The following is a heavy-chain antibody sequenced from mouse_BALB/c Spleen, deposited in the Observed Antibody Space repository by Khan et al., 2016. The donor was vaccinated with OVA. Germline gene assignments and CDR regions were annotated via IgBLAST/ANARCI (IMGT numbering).Heavy chain of an antibody. D-gene: IGHD1-1*01. J-gene: IGHJ4*01. V-gene: IGHV1-63*02. Sequence: QMQLEESGAELVRPGTSVKMSCKAAGYTFTKYWIGWVKQRPGHGLEWIGDIYPGNANTNYNEKFKGKATLTADTSSSTAYMHLNSLTSEDSAIYYCARPYYYGSTYDTMDAWGQGTSVTVSS. CDR2: IYPGNANT. CDR3: ARPYYYGSTYDTMDA. CDR1: GYTFTKYW.